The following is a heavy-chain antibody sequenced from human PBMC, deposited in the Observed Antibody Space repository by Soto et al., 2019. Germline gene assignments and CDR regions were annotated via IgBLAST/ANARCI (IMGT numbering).Heavy chain of an antibody. D-gene: IGHD3-16*01. Sequence: QVQLVQSGAEMKKPGSSVKVSCKASGGTFSSYAISWVRQAPGQGLEWMGGIIPIFGTADYAQKFQGRVTITADDFTSTAYMELSSLRSEYTAVYYCARHLGGNHYYYGMDVWGQGTTVTVSS. CDR3: ARHLGGNHYYYGMDV. J-gene: IGHJ6*02. CDR2: IIPIFGTA. V-gene: IGHV1-69*12. CDR1: GGTFSSYA.